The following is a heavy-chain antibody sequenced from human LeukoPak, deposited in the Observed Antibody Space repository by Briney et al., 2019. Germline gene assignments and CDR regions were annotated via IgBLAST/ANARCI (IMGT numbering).Heavy chain of an antibody. CDR3: AKLGCTGTICYANY. D-gene: IGHD2-2*01. Sequence: PGGSLRLSCAASGFPFSDYAMTWVRQTPGKGREWVSVISGGGDSVDYADSMKGRFTISRDNSKNTLYLQMYSLRAEDTALYYCAKLGCTGTICYANYWGQGTLVTVSS. V-gene: IGHV3-23*01. J-gene: IGHJ4*02. CDR2: ISGGGDSV. CDR1: GFPFSDYA.